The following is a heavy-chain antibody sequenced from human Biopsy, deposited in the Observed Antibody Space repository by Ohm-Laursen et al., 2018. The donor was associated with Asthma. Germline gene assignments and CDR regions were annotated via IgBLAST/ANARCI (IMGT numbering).Heavy chain of an antibody. CDR3: ARAVDYSHYYGIDV. Sequence: SVKVSCKPSGYTFNSAGITWVRQAPGQGLEWMGWISVYNGNTKVAQKLQDRVTMITDTSTSTAYMELRSLRSGDTAVYFCARAVDYSHYYGIDVWGQGTTVTVS. CDR1: GYTFNSAG. J-gene: IGHJ6*02. V-gene: IGHV1-18*01. D-gene: IGHD3-10*01. CDR2: ISVYNGNT.